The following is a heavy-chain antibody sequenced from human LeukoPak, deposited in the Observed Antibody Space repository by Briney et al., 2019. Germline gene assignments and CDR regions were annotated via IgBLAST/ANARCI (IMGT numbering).Heavy chain of an antibody. CDR1: GGSISSGGYY. CDR3: ARGGMAAAAGAFDI. D-gene: IGHD6-13*01. Sequence: SETLSLTCTVSGGSISSGGYYWNWIRQHPGKGLEWIGYIYYSGSTYYNPSHKSRVTISVDTSKSQFSLRLSSVTAADTAVYYCARGGMAAAAGAFDIWGQGTMVTVSS. V-gene: IGHV4-31*03. CDR2: IYYSGST. J-gene: IGHJ3*02.